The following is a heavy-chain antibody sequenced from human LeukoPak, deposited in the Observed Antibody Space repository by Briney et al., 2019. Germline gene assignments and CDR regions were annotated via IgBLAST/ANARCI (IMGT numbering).Heavy chain of an antibody. V-gene: IGHV3-74*01. J-gene: IGHJ4*02. CDR1: GFTFSFYW. CDR3: ARDNEYCTGGTCRLDY. Sequence: GGSPRLSCASSGFTFSFYWMHWVRQAPGKGLVWVSRINNDGRSTSYAGTVKGRFTISRDNAKNTLYLQMNSLRAEDTAVYYCARDNEYCTGGTCRLDYWGQGALVTVSS. CDR2: INNDGRST. D-gene: IGHD2-15*01.